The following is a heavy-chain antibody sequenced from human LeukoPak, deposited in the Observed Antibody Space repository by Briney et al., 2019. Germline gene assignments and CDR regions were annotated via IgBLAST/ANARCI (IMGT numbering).Heavy chain of an antibody. D-gene: IGHD4-17*01. CDR3: ARRLRFDY. CDR2: ISSSGSTT. V-gene: IGHV3-48*03. J-gene: IGHJ4*02. Sequence: QPGGSLRLSCAASGFTFSSYEMNWVRQAPGKGLEWVSYISSSGSTTYYADSVKGRFTISRDNAKNSLYLQMNSPRAEDTAVYYCARRLRFDYWGQGTLVTVSS. CDR1: GFTFSSYE.